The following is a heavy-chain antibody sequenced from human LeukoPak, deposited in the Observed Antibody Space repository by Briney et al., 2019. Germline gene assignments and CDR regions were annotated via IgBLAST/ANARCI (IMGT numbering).Heavy chain of an antibody. Sequence: SVKVSCKASGGTFSSYAISWVRQTPGQGLEWMGRITPIFGTANYAQKFQGRVTITTDESTSTAYMELSSLRSEDTAVYYCARATIAVAGSFDYWGQGTLVTVSS. V-gene: IGHV1-69*05. CDR3: ARATIAVAGSFDY. D-gene: IGHD6-19*01. J-gene: IGHJ4*02. CDR2: ITPIFGTA. CDR1: GGTFSSYA.